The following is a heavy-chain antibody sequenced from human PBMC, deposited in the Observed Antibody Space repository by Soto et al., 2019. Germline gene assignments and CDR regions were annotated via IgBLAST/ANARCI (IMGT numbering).Heavy chain of an antibody. CDR2: ISYDGSNK. Sequence: GGSLRLSCAASGFTFSSYAMHWVRQAPGKGLEWVAVISYDGSNKYYADSVKGRFTISRDNSKNTLYLQMNSLRAEDTAVYYCASSRGIAAAGLYWGQGTLVTVSS. V-gene: IGHV3-30-3*01. CDR3: ASSRGIAAAGLY. J-gene: IGHJ4*02. CDR1: GFTFSSYA. D-gene: IGHD6-13*01.